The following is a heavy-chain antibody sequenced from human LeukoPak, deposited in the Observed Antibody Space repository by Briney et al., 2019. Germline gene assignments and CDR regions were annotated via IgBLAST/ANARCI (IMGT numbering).Heavy chain of an antibody. Sequence: PGGSLRLSCAASGFTFSSYAMHWVRQAPGKGLEWVAVISYDGSNKYYADSVKGRFTISRDDSKNTLSLQMNSLRVEDTAVYYCARESEGCSSTSCYSFDYWGQGTLVTVSS. CDR2: ISYDGSNK. V-gene: IGHV3-30*04. CDR1: GFTFSSYA. J-gene: IGHJ4*02. CDR3: ARESEGCSSTSCYSFDY. D-gene: IGHD2-2*01.